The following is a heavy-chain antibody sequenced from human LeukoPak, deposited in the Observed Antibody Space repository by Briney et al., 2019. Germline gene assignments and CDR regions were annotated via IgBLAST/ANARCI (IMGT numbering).Heavy chain of an antibody. CDR3: VAKPGKVHAVGYCSSTSCYQPLDAFDI. CDR1: GFTFSSYA. V-gene: IGHV3-23*01. J-gene: IGHJ3*02. CDR2: ISGSGGST. Sequence: GGSLRLSCAASGFTFSSYAMSWVRQAPGKGLEWVSAISGSGGSTYYADSVKGRFTISRDNSKNTLYLQMNSLRAEDTAVYYCVAKPGKVHAVGYCSSTSCYQPLDAFDIWGQGTMVTVSS. D-gene: IGHD2-2*01.